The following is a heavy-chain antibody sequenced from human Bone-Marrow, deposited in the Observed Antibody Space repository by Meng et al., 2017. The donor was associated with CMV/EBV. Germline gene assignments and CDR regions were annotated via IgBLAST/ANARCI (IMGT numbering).Heavy chain of an antibody. CDR1: GYTFTSYD. CDR2: MNPNSGNT. D-gene: IGHD3-3*01. J-gene: IGHJ6*02. V-gene: IGHV1-8*01. Sequence: ASVKVSCKASGYTFTSYDINWVRQATGQGLEWMGWMNPNSGNTGYAQKFQGKVTMTRNTSICTAYMELSSLRSEDTAVYYCARAKLRFLEWLLMSRYGMDVWGQGTTVTVSS. CDR3: ARAKLRFLEWLLMSRYGMDV.